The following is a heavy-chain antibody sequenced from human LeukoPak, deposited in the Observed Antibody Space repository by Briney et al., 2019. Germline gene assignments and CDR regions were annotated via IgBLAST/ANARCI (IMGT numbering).Heavy chain of an antibody. D-gene: IGHD6-19*01. V-gene: IGHV1-18*01. CDR1: GYTFTSYG. J-gene: IGHJ5*02. CDR3: ARDRGQQWQDSGGWFDP. Sequence: GASVKVSCKASGYTFTSYGISWVRQAPGQGLEWMGWISAYNGNTNYAQKLQGRVTMTTDTSTSTAYMELSSLRSEDTAVYYCARDRGQQWQDSGGWFDPWGQGTLVTVSS. CDR2: ISAYNGNT.